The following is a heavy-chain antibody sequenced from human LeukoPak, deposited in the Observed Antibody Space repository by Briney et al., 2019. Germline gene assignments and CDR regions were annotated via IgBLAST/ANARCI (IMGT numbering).Heavy chain of an antibody. V-gene: IGHV4-39*07. Sequence: PSETLSLTCTVSGGSISSSSYYWGWIRQPPGKGLEWIGSIYYSGSTYYNPSLKSRVTISVDTSKNQFSLKLSSVTAADTAVYYCAREYDILTGYPGGPDYWGQGTLVTVSS. CDR3: AREYDILTGYPGGPDY. D-gene: IGHD3-9*01. CDR2: IYYSGST. J-gene: IGHJ4*02. CDR1: GGSISSSSYY.